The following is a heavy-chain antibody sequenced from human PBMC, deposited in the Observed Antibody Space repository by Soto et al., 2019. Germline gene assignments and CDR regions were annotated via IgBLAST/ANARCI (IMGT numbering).Heavy chain of an antibody. V-gene: IGHV4-34*01. CDR3: ARARRIQLWLGLRVGMDV. Sequence: SSEPLSLRCAVYGGSSSGYYWRRIRKPTGKGLEWIVEINHSGSTNYNPSLKSRVTISVDTSKNQFSLELSSVTAADTAVYYCARARRIQLWLGLRVGMDVWGQGITVTVSS. D-gene: IGHD5-18*01. CDR2: INHSGST. CDR1: GGSSSGYY. J-gene: IGHJ6*02.